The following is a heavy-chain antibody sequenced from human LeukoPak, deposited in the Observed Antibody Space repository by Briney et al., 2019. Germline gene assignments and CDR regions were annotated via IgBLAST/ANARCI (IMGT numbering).Heavy chain of an antibody. Sequence: ASVKVSCKASGYTFTAYYMHWVRQAPGQGLEWMGRINPNSGDTNYAQKFQGRVTITRDTSISTAYMELSRLRSDDTAVYHCARDKGRDGYTAFDYRGQGTLVTVSS. V-gene: IGHV1-2*06. D-gene: IGHD5-24*01. CDR2: INPNSGDT. CDR3: ARDKGRDGYTAFDY. CDR1: GYTFTAYY. J-gene: IGHJ4*02.